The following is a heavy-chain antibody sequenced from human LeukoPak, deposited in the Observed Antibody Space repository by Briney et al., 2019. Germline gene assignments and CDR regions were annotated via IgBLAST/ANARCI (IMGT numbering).Heavy chain of an antibody. J-gene: IGHJ6*03. CDR2: INPNSGGT. Sequence: ASVKVSCKTSGYTFTAYYIHWVRQAPGQGLEWMGWINPNSGGTNYAQKFQGRVTMTRDTSISTAYMELSRLRSDDTAVYYCAREVPVSSSWYWGYYYYYMDVWGKGTTVTVSS. D-gene: IGHD6-13*01. CDR1: GYTFTAYY. V-gene: IGHV1-2*02. CDR3: AREVPVSSSWYWGYYYYYMDV.